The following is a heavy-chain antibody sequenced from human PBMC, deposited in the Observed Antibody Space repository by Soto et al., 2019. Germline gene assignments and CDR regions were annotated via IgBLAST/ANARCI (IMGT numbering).Heavy chain of an antibody. CDR1: GGSISSSSYY. D-gene: IGHD4-17*01. V-gene: IGHV4-39*01. CDR3: ARHWDYGGNSHFDY. Sequence: QLQLQESGPGLMKPSETLSLTCTVSGGSISSSSYYWGWIRQPPGKGLEWIGSIYYSGSTYYNPSLKSRVTISVDTSKNQFSLKLSSVTAADTAVYYCARHWDYGGNSHFDYWGQGTLVTVSS. J-gene: IGHJ4*02. CDR2: IYYSGST.